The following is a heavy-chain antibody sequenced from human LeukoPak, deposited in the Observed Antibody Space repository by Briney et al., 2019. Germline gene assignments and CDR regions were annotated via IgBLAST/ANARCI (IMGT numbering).Heavy chain of an antibody. CDR2: MNPNSGNT. J-gene: IGHJ4*02. D-gene: IGHD6-19*01. Sequence: ASVKVTCKASGYTFTSYDINWVRQATGQGLEWMGWMNPNSGNTGYAQKFQGRVTMTRNTSISTAYMELSSLRSEDTAVYYCARVSSGWNYYFDYWGQGTLVTVSS. CDR3: ARVSSGWNYYFDY. V-gene: IGHV1-8*01. CDR1: GYTFTSYD.